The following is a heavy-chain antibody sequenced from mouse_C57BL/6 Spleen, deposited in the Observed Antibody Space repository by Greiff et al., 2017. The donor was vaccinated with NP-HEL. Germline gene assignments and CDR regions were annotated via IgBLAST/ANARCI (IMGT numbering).Heavy chain of an antibody. Sequence: QVQLQQPGAELVMPGASVKLSCKASGYTFTSYWMHWVKQRPGQGLEWIGEIDPSDSYTNYNQKFKGKSTLTVDKSSSTAYMQLSSLTSEDSAVYYCASDYGYLFAYWGQGTLVTVAA. CDR1: GYTFTSYW. CDR3: ASDYGYLFAY. V-gene: IGHV1-69*01. J-gene: IGHJ3*01. CDR2: IDPSDSYT. D-gene: IGHD2-2*01.